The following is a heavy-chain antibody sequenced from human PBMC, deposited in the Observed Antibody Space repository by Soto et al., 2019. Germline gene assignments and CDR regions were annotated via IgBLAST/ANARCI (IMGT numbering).Heavy chain of an antibody. J-gene: IGHJ6*03. V-gene: IGHV3-23*01. Sequence: GGSLRLSCAASGFTFSSYAMSWVRQAPGKGLEWVSAISGSGGSTYYADSVKGRFTISRDNSKNTLYLQMNSLRAEDTAVYYCAKDGSGSYSHLYYYYMDVWGKGTTVTVSS. CDR1: GFTFSSYA. CDR2: ISGSGGST. D-gene: IGHD3-10*01. CDR3: AKDGSGSYSHLYYYYMDV.